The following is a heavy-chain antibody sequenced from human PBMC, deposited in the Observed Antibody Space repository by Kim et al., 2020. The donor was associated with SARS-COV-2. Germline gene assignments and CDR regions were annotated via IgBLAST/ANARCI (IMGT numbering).Heavy chain of an antibody. CDR2: IYYSGST. D-gene: IGHD6-19*01. CDR1: GGSISSYY. V-gene: IGHV4-59*01. J-gene: IGHJ2*01. Sequence: SETLSLTCTVSGGSISSYYWSWIRQPPGKGLEWIGYIYYSGSTNYNPSLKSRVTISVDTSKNQFSLKLSSVTAADTAVYYCARDKYSSGWYDWYFDLWGRGTLVTVSS. CDR3: ARDKYSSGWYDWYFDL.